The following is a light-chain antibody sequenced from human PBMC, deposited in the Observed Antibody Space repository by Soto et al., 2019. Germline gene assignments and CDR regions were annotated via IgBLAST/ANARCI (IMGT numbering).Light chain of an antibody. Sequence: QSVLTQPPSASGTPGQRVTISCSGSSSNIGGYTVNWYQQLPGTAPKLLMYRNDVRPSGVPDRFTGSKSGTSASLAISGLRSEDEADYYCAVWDNSLNGVAFGGGTQLTVL. CDR3: AVWDNSLNGVA. CDR2: RND. V-gene: IGLV1-44*01. J-gene: IGLJ7*01. CDR1: SSNIGGYT.